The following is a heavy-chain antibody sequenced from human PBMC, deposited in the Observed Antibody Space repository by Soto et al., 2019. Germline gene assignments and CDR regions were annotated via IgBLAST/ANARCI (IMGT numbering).Heavy chain of an antibody. V-gene: IGHV3-66*01. J-gene: IGHJ3*02. D-gene: IGHD6-19*01. CDR2: IYSGGST. Sequence: TGGSLRLSCAASGFTVSSNYMSWVRQAPGKGLEWVSVIYSGGSTYYADSVKGRFTISRDNSKNTLYLQMNSLRAEDTAVYYCARDQWLVSGAFDIWGKGTMVTV. CDR3: ARDQWLVSGAFDI. CDR1: GFTVSSNY.